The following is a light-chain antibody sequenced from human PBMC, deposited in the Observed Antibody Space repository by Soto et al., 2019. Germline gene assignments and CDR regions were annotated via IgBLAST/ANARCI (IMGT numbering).Light chain of an antibody. V-gene: IGKV4-1*01. CDR2: WPS. Sequence: VVTQFPDSLTVSLGERAAIDCKSSHSLLYNSSHYLAWYQQKPGQPPKLLIYWPSTRESGVPARFSGSGSGTNFTLTISGLQAEDAAVYYCQQYYTTPYTFGQGTKLAI. J-gene: IGKJ2*01. CDR1: HSLLYNSSHY. CDR3: QQYYTTPYT.